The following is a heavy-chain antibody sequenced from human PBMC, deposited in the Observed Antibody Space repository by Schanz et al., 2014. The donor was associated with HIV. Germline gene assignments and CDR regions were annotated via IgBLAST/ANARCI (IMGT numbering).Heavy chain of an antibody. CDR2: IWYDGSNK. D-gene: IGHD4-17*01. V-gene: IGHV3-33*08. CDR1: GFTFSTCG. J-gene: IGHJ4*02. CDR3: ARDCHGGVYYGDYVCY. Sequence: QVQLVESGGGVVQPGRSLRLSCAASGFTFSTCGMHWVRQAPGKGLECVAFIWYDGSNKYYADSVKGRFTISRDNSKNTLYLQMNSLRGEDTAVYYCARDCHGGVYYGDYVCYWGQGTLVTVSS.